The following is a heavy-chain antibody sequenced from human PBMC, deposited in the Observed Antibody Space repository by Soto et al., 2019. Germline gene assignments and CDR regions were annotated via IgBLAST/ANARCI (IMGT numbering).Heavy chain of an antibody. CDR2: IYYSGST. V-gene: IGHV4-59*08. Sequence: SETLSLTCTISGGSISSYYWSWIRQPPGKGLEWIGYIYYSGSTNYNPSLKSRATISVDTSKNQFSLKLTSVTAADTAIYYCAGTNNPYYFDYWGQGTLVTVPS. J-gene: IGHJ4*02. D-gene: IGHD2-8*01. CDR1: GGSISSYY. CDR3: AGTNNPYYFDY.